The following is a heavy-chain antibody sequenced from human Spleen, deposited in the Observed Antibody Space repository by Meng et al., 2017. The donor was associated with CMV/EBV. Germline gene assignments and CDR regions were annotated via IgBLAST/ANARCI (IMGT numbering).Heavy chain of an antibody. CDR1: GFTFSSYG. Sequence: GESLKISCAASGFTFSSYGMSWVRQAPGKGLEWVSAISGSGGSTYYADSVKGRFTISRDNSKNTLYLQMNSLRAEDTAVYYCAKARAGTVYVFDIWGQGTMVTVSS. J-gene: IGHJ3*02. CDR3: AKARAGTVYVFDI. D-gene: IGHD1/OR15-1a*01. V-gene: IGHV3-23*01. CDR2: ISGSGGST.